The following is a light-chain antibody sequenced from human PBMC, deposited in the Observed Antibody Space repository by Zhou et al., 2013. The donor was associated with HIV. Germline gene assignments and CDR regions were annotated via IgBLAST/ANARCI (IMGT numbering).Light chain of an antibody. J-gene: IGKJ1*01. V-gene: IGKV1-5*03. CDR3: QQYHSWPWT. CDR1: QNVGSY. Sequence: DIQMTQSPSTLSASVGDRVTITCRASQNVGSYLAWYQQKRGEAPKLLIYKASTLESGVPLRFSGSRSGTEFTLTISSLQPDDFATYYCQQYHSWPWTFGQGTKVEIK. CDR2: KAS.